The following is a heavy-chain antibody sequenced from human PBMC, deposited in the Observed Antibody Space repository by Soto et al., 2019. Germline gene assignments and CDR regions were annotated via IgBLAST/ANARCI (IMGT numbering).Heavy chain of an antibody. CDR2: INHSGNT. CDR1: GGSFSGYY. Sequence: SETLSLTCSIYGGSFSGYYWSWIRQPPGKGLEWIGEINHSGNTNYNPSLKSRVTISVDTSNNQFSLKLSPVTAADTAVYYCAREVDTAMAGWFDPWGQGTLGTVSS. CDR3: AREVDTAMAGWFDP. V-gene: IGHV4-34*01. D-gene: IGHD5-18*01. J-gene: IGHJ5*02.